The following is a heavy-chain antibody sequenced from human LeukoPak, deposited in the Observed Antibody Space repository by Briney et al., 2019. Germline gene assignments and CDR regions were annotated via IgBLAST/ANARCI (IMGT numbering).Heavy chain of an antibody. CDR2: IFYGGST. CDR3: ASTWGY. Sequence: SETLSLTCTVSGGSISNYYWGWIRQPPGKGLEWIGYIFYGGSTNYNPSLKSRVTMSIDTSKNQFSLKLSSVTAADTAVYYCASTWGYWGQGTLVTVSS. CDR1: GGSISNYY. D-gene: IGHD7-27*01. J-gene: IGHJ4*02. V-gene: IGHV4-59*01.